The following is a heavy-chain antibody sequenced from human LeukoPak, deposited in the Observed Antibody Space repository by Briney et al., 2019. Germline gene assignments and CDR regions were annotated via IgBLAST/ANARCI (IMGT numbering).Heavy chain of an antibody. D-gene: IGHD6-19*01. CDR1: GFTFSSYA. Sequence: GGSLRLSCAASGFTFSSYAMSWVRQAPGKGLEWVSAISGSGGXTYYADSVKGRFTISRDNSKNTLYLQMNSLRAEDTAVYYCAKEGYSSGWYLPYYYYYYMDVWGKGTTVTVSS. CDR3: AKEGYSSGWYLPYYYYYYMDV. CDR2: ISGSGGXT. J-gene: IGHJ6*03. V-gene: IGHV3-23*01.